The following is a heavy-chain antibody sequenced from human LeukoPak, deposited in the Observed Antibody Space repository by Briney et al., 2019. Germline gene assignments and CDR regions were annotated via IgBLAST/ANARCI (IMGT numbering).Heavy chain of an antibody. V-gene: IGHV4-34*01. CDR1: GGSFSGYY. CDR3: ARSKDGSGFAAY. J-gene: IGHJ4*02. CDR2: INHSGNT. D-gene: IGHD3-22*01. Sequence: PSETLSLTCAVYGGSFSGYYWTWIRQPPGKGLEWIGEINHSGNTNYNPSLKSRVAISVDTSKNQFPLKLSSVIAADTAMYYCARSKDGSGFAAYWGQGTLVTVSS.